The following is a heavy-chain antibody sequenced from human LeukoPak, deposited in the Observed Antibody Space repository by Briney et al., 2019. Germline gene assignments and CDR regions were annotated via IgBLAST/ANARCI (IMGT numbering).Heavy chain of an antibody. CDR1: GGSISSGDYY. D-gene: IGHD2-15*01. V-gene: IGHV4-30-4*01. J-gene: IGHJ4*02. CDR2: IYYSGST. Sequence: SETLSLTCTVSGGSISSGDYYWSWIRQPPGKGLEWIGYIYYSGSTYYNPSLKSRVTISVDTSKNQFSLRLSSVTAADTDVYCCARASPYCCGGSCSEEMGVFDYWGQGTLVTVSS. CDR3: ARASPYCCGGSCSEEMGVFDY.